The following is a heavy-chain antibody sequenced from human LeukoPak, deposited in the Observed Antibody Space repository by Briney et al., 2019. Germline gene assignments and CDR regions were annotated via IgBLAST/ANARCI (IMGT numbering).Heavy chain of an antibody. V-gene: IGHV3-30*02. CDR2: IRYDGSNK. CDR3: AKDYSSSAFGDY. Sequence: GGFLRLSCAASGFTFSSYGMHWVRQAPGKGLEWVAFIRYDGSNKYYADSVKGRFTISRDNSKNTLYLQMNSLRAEDTAVYYCAKDYSSSAFGDYWGQGTLVTVSS. CDR1: GFTFSSYG. J-gene: IGHJ4*02. D-gene: IGHD6-6*01.